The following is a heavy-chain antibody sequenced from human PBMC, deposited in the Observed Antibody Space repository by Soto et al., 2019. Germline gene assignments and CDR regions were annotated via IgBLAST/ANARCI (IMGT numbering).Heavy chain of an antibody. J-gene: IGHJ5*02. CDR3: ASLLAWAAVP. Sequence: QVQLQQWGAGLLKPSETLSLTCAVYGGSFSGYYWSWIRQPPGKGLEWIGEINHSGSTNYNPSLRSRVTISVDTSKNQSSLKLSSVSAAVTAVYDCASLLAWAAVPWGQGTLVTVSS. D-gene: IGHD3-3*02. CDR1: GGSFSGYY. V-gene: IGHV4-34*01. CDR2: INHSGST.